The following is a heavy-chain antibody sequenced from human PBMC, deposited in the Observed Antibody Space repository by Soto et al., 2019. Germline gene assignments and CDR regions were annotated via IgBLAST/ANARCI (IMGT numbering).Heavy chain of an antibody. CDR2: ISFNGGNE. Sequence: QAQLVESGGGVVQPGRSLRLSCAASGFTFSSYAIHWVRQAPGKGLEWLAVISFNGGNEYYADSVKGRFTISRDNSKNTVYLQMNNLKSEDTAVYYCAKDLPPPGVATIAHYYYYGMDVWGQGTTVTVSS. J-gene: IGHJ6*02. V-gene: IGHV3-30*18. CDR3: AKDLPPPGVATIAHYYYYGMDV. CDR1: GFTFSSYA. D-gene: IGHD5-12*01.